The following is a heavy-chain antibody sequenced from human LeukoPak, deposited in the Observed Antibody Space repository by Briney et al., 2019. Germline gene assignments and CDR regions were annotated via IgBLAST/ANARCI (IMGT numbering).Heavy chain of an antibody. CDR1: GYTFTGYY. D-gene: IGHD1-26*01. Sequence: ASVKVSCKASGYTFTGYYMHWVRQAPGQGLEWMGWINPNSGGTNYAQKFQGRLTLTADKSTGTAYMELYSLTSDDTAVYYCARDGPYSGSYYWGQGTLVTVSS. J-gene: IGHJ4*02. V-gene: IGHV1-2*02. CDR3: ARDGPYSGSYY. CDR2: INPNSGGT.